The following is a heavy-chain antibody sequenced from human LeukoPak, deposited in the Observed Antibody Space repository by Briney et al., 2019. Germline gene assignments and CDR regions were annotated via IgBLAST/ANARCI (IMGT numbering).Heavy chain of an antibody. D-gene: IGHD3-16*01. V-gene: IGHV4-39*07. CDR1: GGSISSSSYY. CDR2: INHSGST. CDR3: VRTRGGVHDY. Sequence: PSETLSLTCTVSGGSISSSSYYWGWIRQPPGKGLEWIGEINHSGSTNYNPSLKSRVTISVDTSKNQFSLKLSSVTAADTAVYYCVRTRGGVHDYWGQGTLVTVSS. J-gene: IGHJ4*02.